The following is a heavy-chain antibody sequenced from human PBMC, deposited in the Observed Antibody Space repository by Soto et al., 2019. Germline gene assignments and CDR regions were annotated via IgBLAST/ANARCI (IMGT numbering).Heavy chain of an antibody. CDR1: GDTFTNHV. V-gene: IGHV1-69*12. CDR2: IISLFGTP. J-gene: IGHJ4*02. Sequence: QVQLVQSGDEVKKPGSSVKVSCKASGDTFTNHVFNWVRQAPGQGLEWMGGIISLFGTPNYSRRFQGRVTITADESTATSYMELSSLRSDDTAVYYCARDLGSGYDREDYWGQGTLVTVSS. D-gene: IGHD5-12*01. CDR3: ARDLGSGYDREDY.